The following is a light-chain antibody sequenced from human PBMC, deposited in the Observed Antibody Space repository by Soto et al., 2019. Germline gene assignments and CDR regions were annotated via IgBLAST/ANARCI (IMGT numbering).Light chain of an antibody. J-gene: IGLJ1*01. CDR1: SSDIGTYNY. CDR3: ASFTTSSTRV. CDR2: EVN. Sequence: QSALTQPASVSGSPGQSITVSCTGTSSDIGTYNYVSWYQQHPGKAPKVIIYEVNNRPSGVSNRFSGSESGNTASLTISGLQAEDEADYYCASFTTSSTRVFGTGTKLTVL. V-gene: IGLV2-14*01.